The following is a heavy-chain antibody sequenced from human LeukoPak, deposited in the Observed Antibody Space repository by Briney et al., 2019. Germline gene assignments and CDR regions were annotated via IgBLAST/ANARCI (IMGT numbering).Heavy chain of an antibody. J-gene: IGHJ6*02. D-gene: IGHD2-2*01. Sequence: ASVKASRKASGYTLTSYGISRVRQAPGQALDWVGWISAYNGNTNYVQKLQGRVTMTTDTSTNTAYMEMRSLRADDTAVYYCARDGSIVVVSAALDYYYVMDVWGQGTTLTV. CDR2: ISAYNGNT. CDR3: ARDGSIVVVSAALDYYYVMDV. V-gene: IGHV1-18*01. CDR1: GYTLTSYG.